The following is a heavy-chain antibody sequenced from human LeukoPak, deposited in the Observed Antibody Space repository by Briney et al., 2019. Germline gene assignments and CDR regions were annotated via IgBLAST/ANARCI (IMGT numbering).Heavy chain of an antibody. V-gene: IGHV1-69*05. CDR1: GGTFSSHA. CDR2: IIPISGTA. Sequence: ASVKVSCKASGGTFSSHAIAWVRQAPGQGPEWMGGIIPISGTANYAQKFQGRVTITTDESTSTAYMELSSLTSDDTAVYYCARGLQYQLLKALGYYYMDVWGEGTTVTLSS. CDR3: ARGLQYQLLKALGYYYMDV. D-gene: IGHD2-2*01. J-gene: IGHJ6*03.